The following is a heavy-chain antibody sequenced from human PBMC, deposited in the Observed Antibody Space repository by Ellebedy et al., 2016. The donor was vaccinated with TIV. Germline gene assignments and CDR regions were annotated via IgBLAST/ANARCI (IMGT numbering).Heavy chain of an antibody. V-gene: IGHV6-1*01. D-gene: IGHD6-13*01. CDR2: PYYLSKWYN. CDR1: GDSVSLNRAA. CDR3: ARDRGGGSSWYWYYYYYGRDV. Sequence: MPSETLSLTCAISGDSVSLNRAAWTWIRQSPSRGLEWLGRPYYLSKWYNDYAVSLKSRITINPDTSKNQFSLQLNSVTPEDTAVYYCARDRGGGSSWYWYYYYYGRDVWGQGTTVTVSS. J-gene: IGHJ6*02.